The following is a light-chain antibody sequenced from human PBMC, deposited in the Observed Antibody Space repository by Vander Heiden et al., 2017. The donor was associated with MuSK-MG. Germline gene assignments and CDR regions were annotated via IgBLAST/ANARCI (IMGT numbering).Light chain of an antibody. CDR1: NIGGKD. CDR3: QVWDDGTV. CDR2: RNT. J-gene: IGLJ3*02. Sequence: SYEWTPPLSLSVALGQTARIPCGGNNIGGKDVHWYQQKPGQAHLLVRYRNTDRPAGIPERFSGSNSGNTAALTISRAQAGDEADYYCQVWDDGTVFGGGTKLTVL. V-gene: IGLV3-9*01.